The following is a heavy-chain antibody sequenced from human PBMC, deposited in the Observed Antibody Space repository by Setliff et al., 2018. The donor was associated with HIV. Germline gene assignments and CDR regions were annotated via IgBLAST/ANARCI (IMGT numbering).Heavy chain of an antibody. J-gene: IGHJ4*02. Sequence: SETLSLTCNVSGASITGHYWNWIRQPPGKGLEWIGNIYYSGRTNYNPSLKSRVTISVDTSKNQFSLKLSSVTAADTAVYYCASSNYRFVYFDYWGQGTLVTVSS. CDR2: IYYSGRT. CDR1: GASITGHY. V-gene: IGHV4-59*11. CDR3: ASSNYRFVYFDY. D-gene: IGHD1-7*01.